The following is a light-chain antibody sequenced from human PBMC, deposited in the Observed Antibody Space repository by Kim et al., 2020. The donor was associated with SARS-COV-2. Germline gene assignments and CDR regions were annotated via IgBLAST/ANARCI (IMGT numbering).Light chain of an antibody. J-gene: IGKJ1*01. CDR1: QTVLSSSDNKNY. V-gene: IGKV4-1*01. CDR3: QQYYATPPR. Sequence: DIVMTQSPDSLAVSLGERATINCKSSQTVLSSSDNKNYLAWYQQKPGQPPKLLIYWASTRQSGVPDRFSGRGSGTDFTLTISSLQAGDVAEYYCQQYYATPPRFGQGTKVDIK. CDR2: WAS.